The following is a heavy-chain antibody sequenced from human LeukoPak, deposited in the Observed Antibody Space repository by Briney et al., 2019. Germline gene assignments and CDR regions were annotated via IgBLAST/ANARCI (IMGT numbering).Heavy chain of an antibody. CDR2: IYPGDSDT. V-gene: IGHV5-51*01. CDR1: GYSFSTYW. D-gene: IGHD5-18*01. Sequence: PGESLKISCKGSGYSFSTYWIGWVRQMPGKGLEWMGIIYPGDSDTKYSPSFQGQVTISVDKSTSTVHLQRSSLRASDTAMYYCARHLGYNYGNFDYWGQGTLVTVSS. CDR3: ARHLGYNYGNFDY. J-gene: IGHJ4*02.